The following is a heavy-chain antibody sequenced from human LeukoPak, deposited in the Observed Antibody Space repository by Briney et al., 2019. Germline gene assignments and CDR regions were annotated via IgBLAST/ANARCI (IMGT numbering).Heavy chain of an antibody. CDR2: ISYSGST. V-gene: IGHV4-30-4*08. J-gene: IGHJ6*03. Sequence: PSETLSLTCAVSGVSLSSGDYYWTWIRQPPGRGLEWIGYISYSGSTYYNPALKSGITISLDTSKNQFSLKVTSVTAADTAVYYCARDGNSYYMDVWGTGTTVTVSS. CDR1: GVSLSSGDYY. CDR3: ARDGNSYYMDV. D-gene: IGHD1-1*01.